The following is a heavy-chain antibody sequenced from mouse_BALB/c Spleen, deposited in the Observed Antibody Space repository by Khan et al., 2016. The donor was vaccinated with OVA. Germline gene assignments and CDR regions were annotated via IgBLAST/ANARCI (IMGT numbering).Heavy chain of an antibody. CDR3: ARRGYDYGRGALFAY. CDR1: GFSLNNYS. V-gene: IGHV2-2*02. CDR2: IWSAGST. D-gene: IGHD2-4*01. Sequence: QVQLKESGPGLVQPSQSLSITCTVSGFSLNNYSVHWVRQSPGKGLEWLGVIWSAGSTDYNAAFISRLTIRKDNSRSQVFFKMNSLHPNDTAIYYCARRGYDYGRGALFAYWGQGTLVTVSA. J-gene: IGHJ3*01.